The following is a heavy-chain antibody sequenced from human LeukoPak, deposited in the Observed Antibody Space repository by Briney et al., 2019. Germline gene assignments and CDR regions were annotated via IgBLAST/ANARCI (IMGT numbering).Heavy chain of an antibody. V-gene: IGHV4-34*01. D-gene: IGHD1-14*01. J-gene: IGHJ4*02. CDR2: INHSGST. CDR1: GGSFSGYY. Sequence: ASETLSLTCAVYGGSFSGYYWSWFRSPPGKGREWIGEINHSGSTNYNPSLKSRVTISVDTSKNQFSLKLSSVTAADTAVYYCARGETTEFDYWGQGTLVTVSS. CDR3: ARGETTEFDY.